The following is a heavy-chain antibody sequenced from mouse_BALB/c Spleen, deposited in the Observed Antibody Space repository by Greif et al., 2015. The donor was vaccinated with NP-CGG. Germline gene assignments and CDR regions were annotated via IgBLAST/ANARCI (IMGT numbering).Heavy chain of an antibody. Sequence: EVQLQQSGPELVKPGASVKISCKASGYSFTGYYMHWVKQSHVKSLEWIGRVNPYNGATSYNQNFKDKASLTVDKSSSTAYMELHSLTSEDFAVYYCARGSVREDYFDYWGQGTTLTVSS. D-gene: IGHD2-14*01. CDR1: GYSFTGYY. J-gene: IGHJ2*01. CDR2: VNPYNGAT. CDR3: ARGSVREDYFDY. V-gene: IGHV1-31*01.